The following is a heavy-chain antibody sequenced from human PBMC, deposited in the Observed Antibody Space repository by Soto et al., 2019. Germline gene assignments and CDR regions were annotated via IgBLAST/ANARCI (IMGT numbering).Heavy chain of an antibody. Sequence: GGSLRLSCAASGFTFDDYGMSWVRQAPGKGLEWVSSINWNGGSTGYADTVKGRFTISRDNAKNSLYLQMNSLRAEDTALNHCARVTGSLLRFLEWLNARYYYYMDVWGKGTTVTVSS. CDR1: GFTFDDYG. CDR2: INWNGGST. J-gene: IGHJ6*03. V-gene: IGHV3-20*01. CDR3: ARVTGSLLRFLEWLNARYYYYMDV. D-gene: IGHD3-3*01.